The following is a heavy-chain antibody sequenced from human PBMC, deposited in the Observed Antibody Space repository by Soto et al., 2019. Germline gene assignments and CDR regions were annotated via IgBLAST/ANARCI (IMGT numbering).Heavy chain of an antibody. D-gene: IGHD2-2*01. CDR3: ARSQGSSTSLEIYYYYYYGIDV. V-gene: IGHV1-69*01. CDR2: IIPSSETT. CDR1: GGTFSSYA. Sequence: QVQLVQSGAEVKKPGSSVKVSCTASGGTFSSYAISWVRQAPGQGLEWMGGIIPSSETTNYAQKFQGRVTITADESKSTAYMELSSLRSEDTAVYYCARSQGSSTSLEIYYYYYYGIDVWGQGTTVTVSS. J-gene: IGHJ6*02.